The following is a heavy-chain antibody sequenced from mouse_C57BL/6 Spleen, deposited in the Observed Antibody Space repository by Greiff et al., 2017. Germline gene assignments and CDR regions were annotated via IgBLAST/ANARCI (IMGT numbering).Heavy chain of an antibody. CDR2: ISSGSSTI. D-gene: IGHD1-1*01. J-gene: IGHJ1*03. CDR1: GFTFSDYG. Sequence: EVHLVESGGGLVKPGGSLKLSCAASGFTFSDYGMHWVRQAPEKGLEWVAYISSGSSTIYYADTVKGRFTISRDNAKNTLFLQMTSLRSEDTAMYYCARRYYGSSSHWYFDVWGTGTTVTVSS. V-gene: IGHV5-17*01. CDR3: ARRYYGSSSHWYFDV.